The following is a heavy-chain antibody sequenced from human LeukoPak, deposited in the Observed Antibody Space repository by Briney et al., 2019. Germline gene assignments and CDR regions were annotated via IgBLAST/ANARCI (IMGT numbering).Heavy chain of an antibody. Sequence: GGSLRLSCAASGFTFSSYAMSWVRQAPGKGLEWVSAISGSGGSTYYADSVKGRFTISRDNSKNTLYLQMNSFRAEDTAVYYCAKLALTREWELSSPIDYWGQGTLVTVSS. V-gene: IGHV3-23*01. CDR3: AKLALTREWELSSPIDY. CDR1: GFTFSSYA. D-gene: IGHD1-26*01. J-gene: IGHJ4*02. CDR2: ISGSGGST.